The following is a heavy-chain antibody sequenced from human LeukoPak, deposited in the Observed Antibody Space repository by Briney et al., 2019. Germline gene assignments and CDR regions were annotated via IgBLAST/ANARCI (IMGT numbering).Heavy chain of an antibody. J-gene: IGHJ4*02. CDR3: AKDPHYYDSSGYYYGDY. D-gene: IGHD3-22*01. CDR2: ISGSSGLT. Sequence: PGGSLRLSCAASGFTFSNYAMSWVRQAPGRGLEWVSAISGSSGLTYYADSVKGRFTISRDNSKNTLYLQMNSLRAEDTAVYYCAKDPHYYDSSGYYYGDYWGQGTLVTVSS. CDR1: GFTFSNYA. V-gene: IGHV3-23*01.